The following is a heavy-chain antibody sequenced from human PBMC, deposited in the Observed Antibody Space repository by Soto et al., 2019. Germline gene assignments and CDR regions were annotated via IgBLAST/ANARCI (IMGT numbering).Heavy chain of an antibody. Sequence: LRLSCEASGFTFTDYIINWVRQAPGKGLEWVSSISSTSNYIYYADSVKGRFTISRDNAKNSLSLQMNSLRAEDTAVYYCARGGPRCDYWGQGTLVTVS. J-gene: IGHJ4*02. CDR1: GFTFTDYI. D-gene: IGHD3-16*01. CDR2: ISSTSNYI. CDR3: ARGGPRCDY. V-gene: IGHV3-21*01.